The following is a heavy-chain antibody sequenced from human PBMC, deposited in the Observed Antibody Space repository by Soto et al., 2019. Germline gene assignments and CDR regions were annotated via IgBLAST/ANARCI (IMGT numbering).Heavy chain of an antibody. J-gene: IGHJ6*02. Sequence: ASVKVSCKASGYTFTSYDINWVRQATGQGLEWMGWINPNSGGTNYAQKFQGRVTMTRDTSISTAYMELSRLRSDDTAVDYCARVPPVSYGMDVWGQGTTVTVSS. V-gene: IGHV1-2*02. CDR3: ARVPPVSYGMDV. CDR2: INPNSGGT. D-gene: IGHD1-20*01. CDR1: GYTFTSYD.